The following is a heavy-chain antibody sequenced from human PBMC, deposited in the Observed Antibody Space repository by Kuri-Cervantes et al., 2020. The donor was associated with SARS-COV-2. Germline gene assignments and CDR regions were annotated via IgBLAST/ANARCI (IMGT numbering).Heavy chain of an antibody. CDR3: AKAGYIAAAGAYYYYYMDV. D-gene: IGHD6-13*01. CDR1: GFTFDDYG. V-gene: IGHV3-20*04. J-gene: IGHJ6*03. CDR2: INWNGGST. Sequence: GESLKISCAASGFTFDDYGMSWVRQAPGKGLEWVSGINWNGGSTGYADSVKGRFTISRDNAKNTLYLQMNSLRAEDTAVYYCAKAGYIAAAGAYYYYYMDVWGKGTTVTVSS.